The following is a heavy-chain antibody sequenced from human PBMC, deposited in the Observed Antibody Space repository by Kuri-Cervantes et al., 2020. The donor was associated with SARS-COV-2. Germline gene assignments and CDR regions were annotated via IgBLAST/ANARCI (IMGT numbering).Heavy chain of an antibody. J-gene: IGHJ4*02. CDR3: AKDRVGVRDF. Sequence: LSLTCAASGFNFSRTDMHWVRQAPGKGLEWVAVISHDGKNKKCIASGKGRFTISRDNSQNTLYLHMKSLRSEDTAMYHCAKDRVGVRDFWGQGTLVTVSS. D-gene: IGHD2-21*01. V-gene: IGHV3-30*18. CDR1: GFNFSRTD. CDR2: ISHDGKNK.